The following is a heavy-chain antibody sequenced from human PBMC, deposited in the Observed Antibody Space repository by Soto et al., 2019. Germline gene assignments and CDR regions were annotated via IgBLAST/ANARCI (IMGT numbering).Heavy chain of an antibody. J-gene: IGHJ4*02. Sequence: GGSLRLSCAASWFTVSSNYMSWVRQAPGKGLEWVSVIYSGGSTYYADSVKGRFTISRDNSKNTLYLQMNSLRAEDTAVYYCARARAARKPFDYWGQGTLVTVSS. CDR3: ARARAARKPFDY. D-gene: IGHD6-25*01. CDR2: IYSGGST. CDR1: WFTVSSNY. V-gene: IGHV3-53*01.